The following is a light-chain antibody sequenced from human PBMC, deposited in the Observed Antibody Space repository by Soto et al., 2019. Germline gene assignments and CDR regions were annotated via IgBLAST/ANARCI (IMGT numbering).Light chain of an antibody. CDR1: SSDVNAYNY. J-gene: IGLJ3*02. V-gene: IGLV2-14*01. CDR3: SSYITNTLV. Sequence: QSALTQPASVSGSPGQSITICCTGTSSDVNAYNYVSCYQQHPGKAPQLIIYEVSTRPSGVSNRFSGSKSGNSASLTISGLQAGDEADYFCSSYITNTLVFGGGTKLTVL. CDR2: EVS.